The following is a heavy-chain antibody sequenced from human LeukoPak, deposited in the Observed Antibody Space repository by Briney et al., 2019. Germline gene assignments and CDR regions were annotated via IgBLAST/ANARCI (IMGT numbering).Heavy chain of an antibody. CDR3: VKDQYYDSSGYYSDY. J-gene: IGHJ4*02. D-gene: IGHD3-22*01. Sequence: GGSLRLSCAASGFTFISYGMHSVRQAPGKGLELVAGIWYDGNNKYYADSVRGRFTISRDNSKNPLYLQMNSLRAEDTAVYYCVKDQYYDSSGYYSDYWGQGTLVTVSS. CDR2: IWYDGNNK. V-gene: IGHV3-33*06. CDR1: GFTFISYG.